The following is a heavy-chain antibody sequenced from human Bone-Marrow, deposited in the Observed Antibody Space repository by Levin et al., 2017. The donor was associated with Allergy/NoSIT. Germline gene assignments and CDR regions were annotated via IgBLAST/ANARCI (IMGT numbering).Heavy chain of an antibody. D-gene: IGHD3-22*01. V-gene: IGHV4-61*01. CDR2: IYYSGST. CDR1: GGSVSSGSYY. J-gene: IGHJ5*02. CDR3: ARAAWGYYDSSGYYYVKGYNWFDP. Sequence: SETLSLTCTVSGGSVSSGSYYWSWIRQPPGKGLEWIGYIYYSGSTNYNPSLKSRVTISVDTSKNQFSLKLSSVTAADTAVYYCARAAWGYYDSSGYYYVKGYNWFDPWGQGTLVTVSS.